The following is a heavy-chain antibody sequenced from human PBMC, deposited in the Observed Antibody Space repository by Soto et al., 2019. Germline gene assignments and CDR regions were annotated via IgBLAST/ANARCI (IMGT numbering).Heavy chain of an antibody. CDR3: SQELWLSIKTFWLDP. J-gene: IGHJ5*02. V-gene: IGHV3-23*01. D-gene: IGHD5-18*01. Sequence: GVSLRLSFAASGFTFSSYAMSWVRQAPGKRLEWVSAISGSGGSTYYADSVKGRFTISRDNSKNTLYLQMNSLRAEDTAVYDCSQELWLSIKTFWLDPWGQGTLVSVSS. CDR1: GFTFSSYA. CDR2: ISGSGGST.